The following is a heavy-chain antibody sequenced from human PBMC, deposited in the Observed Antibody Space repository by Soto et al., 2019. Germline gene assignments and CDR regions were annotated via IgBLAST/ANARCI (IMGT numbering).Heavy chain of an antibody. D-gene: IGHD2-2*01. CDR1: GGTFSSYA. J-gene: IGHJ6*02. CDR3: ARSQGSSTSLEIYYYYYYGMDV. Sequence: QVQLVQSGAEVKKPGSSVKVSCKASGGTFSSYAISWVRQAPGQGLEWMAGIIPISGTANYAQKFQGRVTITADESTSTAYMKLSSLRSEDTAVYYCARSQGSSTSLEIYYYYYYGMDVWGQGTTVTVSS. V-gene: IGHV1-69*01. CDR2: IIPISGTA.